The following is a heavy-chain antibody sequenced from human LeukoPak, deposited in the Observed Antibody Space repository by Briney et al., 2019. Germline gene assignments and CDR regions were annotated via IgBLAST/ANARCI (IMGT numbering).Heavy chain of an antibody. CDR1: GFSLSTSGVG. J-gene: IGHJ5*02. D-gene: IGHD3-22*01. V-gene: IGHV2-5*01. CDR2: IYWNDDK. CDR3: ALHYYDSTTTDWFDP. Sequence: SGPTLVNPTQTLTLTCTFSGFSLSTSGVGVAWIRQPPGKALEWLALIYWNDDKRYSPSLKSRLTITKDTSKNQVVLTMTNMDPVDTATYYCALHYYDSTTTDWFDPWGQGTLVTVSS.